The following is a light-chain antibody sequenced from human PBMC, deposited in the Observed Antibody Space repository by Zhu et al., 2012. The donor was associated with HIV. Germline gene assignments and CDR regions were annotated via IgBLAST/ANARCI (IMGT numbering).Light chain of an antibody. CDR3: QQYADSPYT. CDR2: DVS. Sequence: EIVLTQSPGILALSPGGRATLSCRASQSVRSGCLAWYQQKPGQAPRLLIYDVSTRTADFPDRFSGSGSGTDFTLTISRLEPEDFAVYSCQQYADSPYTFGQGTKLEI. V-gene: IGKV3-20*01. CDR1: QSVRSGC. J-gene: IGKJ2*01.